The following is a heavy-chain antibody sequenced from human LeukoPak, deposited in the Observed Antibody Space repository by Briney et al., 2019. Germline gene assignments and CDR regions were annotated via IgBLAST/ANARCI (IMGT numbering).Heavy chain of an antibody. CDR1: GFTFSSYA. D-gene: IGHD3-10*01. CDR3: ARERFGFFYGMDV. J-gene: IGHJ6*02. V-gene: IGHV3-30-3*01. CDR2: ISYDGSNK. Sequence: GRSLRLSCAASGFTFSSYAMHWVRQAPGKGLEWVAVISYDGSNKYYADSVKGRFTISRDNSKNTLYLQMNSLRAEDTAVYYCARERFGFFYGMDVWGQGTTVTVSS.